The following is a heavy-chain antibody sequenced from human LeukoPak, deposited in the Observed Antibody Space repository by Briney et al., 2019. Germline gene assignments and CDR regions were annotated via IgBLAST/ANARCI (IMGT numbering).Heavy chain of an antibody. CDR1: GGSISSYY. J-gene: IGHJ4*02. CDR3: ARRPDYGDPYYFDY. V-gene: IGHV4-59*01. Sequence: SETLSLTCTVSGGSISSYYWTWIRQPPGKGLEWIGYIYYSGSTNYNPSLKSRVTISVDTSKNQFSLKLSSVTAADTAVYYCARRPDYGDPYYFDYWGQGTLVTVSS. D-gene: IGHD4-17*01. CDR2: IYYSGST.